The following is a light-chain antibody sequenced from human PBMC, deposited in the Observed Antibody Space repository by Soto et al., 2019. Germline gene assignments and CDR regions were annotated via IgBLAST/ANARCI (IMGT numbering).Light chain of an antibody. Sequence: EIVLTQSPGTLSLSPGERASLSCRASQSVRSGYLAWYQQKPGQAPRLLIYGASYRATGHPDRFSGGGSETDFTLTISRLEPEDFAVYYCQQYGTAPYTFGQGTKVDIK. CDR3: QQYGTAPYT. V-gene: IGKV3-20*01. CDR2: GAS. CDR1: QSVRSGY. J-gene: IGKJ2*01.